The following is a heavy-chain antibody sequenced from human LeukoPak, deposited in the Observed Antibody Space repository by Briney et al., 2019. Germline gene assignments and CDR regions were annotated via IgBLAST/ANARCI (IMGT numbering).Heavy chain of an antibody. Sequence: GGSLRLSCAASGFTFSSYSMNWVRQAPGKGLEWVSSISSSSSYIYYADSVKGRFTISRDNAKNSLYLQMNSLRAAHTAVYYCARGIRGTSRYYYFDYWGQGTLVTVSS. V-gene: IGHV3-21*01. CDR1: GFTFSSYS. CDR2: ISSSSSYI. CDR3: ARGIRGTSRYYYFDY. D-gene: IGHD1-7*01. J-gene: IGHJ4*02.